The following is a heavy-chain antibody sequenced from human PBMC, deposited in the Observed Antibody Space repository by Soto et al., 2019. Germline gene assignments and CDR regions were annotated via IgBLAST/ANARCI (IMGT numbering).Heavy chain of an antibody. CDR1: GGSISSSNW. V-gene: IGHV4-4*02. J-gene: IGHJ4*02. CDR2: IYHSGTT. D-gene: IGHD6-13*01. CDR3: VFPATAAFDH. Sequence: SETLSLTCVVSGGSISSSNWWSWVRQPPGKGLEWIGEIYHSGTTNYSPSLKSRVIISADMSKNHFSLTLTSVTAADTAVYYCVFPATAAFDHCGQGTPVIVSS.